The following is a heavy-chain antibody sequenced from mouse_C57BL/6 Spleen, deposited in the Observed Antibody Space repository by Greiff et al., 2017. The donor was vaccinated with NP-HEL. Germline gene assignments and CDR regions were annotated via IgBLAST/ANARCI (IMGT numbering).Heavy chain of an antibody. CDR3: ARKEGHDGYYVRGAMDY. V-gene: IGHV1-81*01. CDR2: IYPRSGNT. D-gene: IGHD2-3*01. Sequence: VQLQQSGAELARPGASVKLSCKASGYTFTSYGISWVKQRTGQGLEWIGEIYPRSGNTYYNEKFKGKATLTADKSSSTAYMELRSLTSEDSAVYFCARKEGHDGYYVRGAMDYWGQGTSVTVSS. CDR1: GYTFTSYG. J-gene: IGHJ4*01.